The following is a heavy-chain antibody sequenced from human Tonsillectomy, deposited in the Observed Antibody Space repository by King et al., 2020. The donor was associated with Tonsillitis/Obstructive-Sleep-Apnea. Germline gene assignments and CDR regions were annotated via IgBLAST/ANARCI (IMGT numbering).Heavy chain of an antibody. D-gene: IGHD2-21*01. CDR2: IYPGDSDT. J-gene: IGHJ5*02. V-gene: IGHV5-51*03. CDR1: GYRFTGYW. Sequence: QLVQSGAEVKKPGESLKISCKASGYRFTGYWIGWVRQMPGKGLEWMGIIYPGDSDTRYSPSFQGQVTISADKSTGTAYLQWSSLKASDTAMYYCAGRGYCGGDTCNNWFAPWGQGTLVTVSS. CDR3: AGRGYCGGDTCNNWFAP.